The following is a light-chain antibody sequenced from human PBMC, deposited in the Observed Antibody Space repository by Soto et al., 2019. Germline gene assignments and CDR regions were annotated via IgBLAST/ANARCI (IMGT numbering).Light chain of an antibody. CDR3: QKYNSAPWT. V-gene: IGKV1-27*01. J-gene: IGKJ1*01. CDR1: QGISNY. Sequence: DIQMTQSPSSLSASLGDRVTITCRASQGISNYLAWYQQKQGKVPKLLIYAASTLQSGVPSGFSGSGSETYFTLTISSLQPEDVVTYYCQKYNSAPWTVGQGTKVEIK. CDR2: AAS.